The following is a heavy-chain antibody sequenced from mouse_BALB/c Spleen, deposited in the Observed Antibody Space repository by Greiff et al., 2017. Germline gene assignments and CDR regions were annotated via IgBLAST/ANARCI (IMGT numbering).Heavy chain of an antibody. CDR3: ARGRHDWYFDV. CDR2: ISSGSSTI. CDR1: GFTFSSFG. V-gene: IGHV5-17*02. Sequence: EVQVVESGGGLVQPGGSRKLSCAASGFTFSSFGMHWVRQAPEKGLEWVAYISSGSSTIYYADTVKGRFTISRDNPKNTLFLQMTSLRSEDTAMYYCARGRHDWYFDVWGAGTTVTVSS. J-gene: IGHJ1*01. D-gene: IGHD3-1*01.